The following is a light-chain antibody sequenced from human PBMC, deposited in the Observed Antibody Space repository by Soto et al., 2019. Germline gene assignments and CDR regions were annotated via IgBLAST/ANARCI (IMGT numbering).Light chain of an antibody. J-gene: IGKJ3*01. CDR2: GAS. CDR1: QSVSSN. CDR3: QQRSNWPRFT. Sequence: EIVMTQSPATLSVSPGERATLSCRATQSVSSNLAWYQQKPGQAPRLLIYGASTRATGIPARFSGSGSGTEFTLTISSLEPEDFAVYYCQQRSNWPRFTFGPGTKVDI. V-gene: IGKV3-15*01.